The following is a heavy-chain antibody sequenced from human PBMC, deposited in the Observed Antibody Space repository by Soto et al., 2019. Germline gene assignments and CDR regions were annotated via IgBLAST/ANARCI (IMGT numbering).Heavy chain of an antibody. V-gene: IGHV1-8*01. CDR1: GYTFTSYD. CDR3: ARDPTIFGVVQNYGMDV. CDR2: MNPNSGNT. J-gene: IGHJ6*02. Sequence: ASVKVSCKASGYTFTSYDINWVRQATGQGLEWMGWMNPNSGNTGYAQKFQGRVTMTRNTSISTAYMELSSLRSDDTAIYYCARDPTIFGVVQNYGMDVWGQGTTVTVS. D-gene: IGHD3-3*01.